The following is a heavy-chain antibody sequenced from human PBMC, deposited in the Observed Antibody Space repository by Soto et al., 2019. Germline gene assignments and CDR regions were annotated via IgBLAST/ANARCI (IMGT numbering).Heavy chain of an antibody. CDR1: GFTFSTYA. CDR2: ITGSGGNT. J-gene: IGHJ4*02. Sequence: GSLRLSCSASGFTFSTYAMSWVRQAPGKGLEWVSAITGSGGNTYYADSVKGRFTISRDNSKNTLYLQMNSLRAEDTAVYYCAKVLTYYYDSSGYYFDYWGQGTLVTVSS. V-gene: IGHV3-23*01. CDR3: AKVLTYYYDSSGYYFDY. D-gene: IGHD3-22*01.